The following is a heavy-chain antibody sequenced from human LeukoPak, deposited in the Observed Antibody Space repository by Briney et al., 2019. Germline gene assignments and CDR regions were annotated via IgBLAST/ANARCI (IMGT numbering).Heavy chain of an antibody. J-gene: IGHJ4*02. CDR3: ARDLRYCGGDCYSPLDY. CDR2: ISAYNGNT. V-gene: IGHV1-18*01. D-gene: IGHD2-21*02. CDR1: GGTFSSYA. Sequence: ASVKVSCKASGGTFSSYAISWVRQAPGQGLEWMGWISAYNGNTNYAQKLQGRVTMTTDTSTSTAYMELRSLRSDDTAVYYCARDLRYCGGDCYSPLDYWGQGTLVTVSS.